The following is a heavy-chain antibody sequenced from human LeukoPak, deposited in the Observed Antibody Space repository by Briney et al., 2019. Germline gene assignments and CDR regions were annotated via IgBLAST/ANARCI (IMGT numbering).Heavy chain of an antibody. Sequence: GGSLRLSCAASGFTFSSYSMNWVRQAPGKGLEWVSSISSSSSYIYYADSVKGRFTISRDNAKNSLYLQMNSLRAEDTAVYYCARDRGGDYYGSGSYYSSYGYWGQGTLVTVSS. V-gene: IGHV3-21*01. CDR3: ARDRGGDYYGSGSYYSSYGY. CDR1: GFTFSSYS. D-gene: IGHD3-10*01. CDR2: ISSSSSYI. J-gene: IGHJ4*02.